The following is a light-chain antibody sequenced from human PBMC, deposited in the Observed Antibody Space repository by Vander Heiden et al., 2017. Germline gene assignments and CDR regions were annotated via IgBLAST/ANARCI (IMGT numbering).Light chain of an antibody. CDR1: QSVSNY. V-gene: IGKV3-11*01. CDR3: QQRSNWYS. J-gene: IGKJ2*03. CDR2: DAS. Sequence: VLAPSPATLSLPAGETATPCCTASQSVSNYLAWHQQNPGQAPSLLNDDASNRATGIAARCSGSGSGTYSPLTISSLEPDVVAVYYCQQRSNWYSFGQGTKLEIK.